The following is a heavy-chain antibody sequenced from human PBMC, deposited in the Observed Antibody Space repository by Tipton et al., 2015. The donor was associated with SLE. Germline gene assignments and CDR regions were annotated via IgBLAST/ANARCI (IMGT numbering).Heavy chain of an antibody. CDR3: ARDAGYSYGGGWFDP. V-gene: IGHV3-11*05. CDR2: ISSSSSYT. Sequence: SLRLSCVASGFTFSDYYMSWIRQAPGKGLEWVSYISSSSSYTNYADSVKGRFTISRDNAKNSLYLQMNSLRAEDTAVYYCARDAGYSYGGGWFDPWGQGTLVTVSS. CDR1: GFTFSDYY. D-gene: IGHD5-18*01. J-gene: IGHJ5*02.